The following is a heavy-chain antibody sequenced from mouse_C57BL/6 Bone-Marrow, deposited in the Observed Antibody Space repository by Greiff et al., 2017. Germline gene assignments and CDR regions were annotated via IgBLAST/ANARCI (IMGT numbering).Heavy chain of an antibody. CDR3: ARITTVVVPMDY. CDR1: GFTFSSYG. J-gene: IGHJ4*01. V-gene: IGHV5-6*01. CDR2: INSGGSYT. Sequence: EVQLVESGGDLVKPGGSLKLSCAASGFTFSSYGMSWVRQTPDKRLEWIATINSGGSYTYYPANFKGRFTLSRDNAKNTLYLQMSSLKSEDTAMYYCARITTVVVPMDYWGQGTSVTVAS. D-gene: IGHD1-1*01.